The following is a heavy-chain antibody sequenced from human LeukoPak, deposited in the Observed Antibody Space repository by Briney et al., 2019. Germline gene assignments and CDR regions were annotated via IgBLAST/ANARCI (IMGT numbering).Heavy chain of an antibody. D-gene: IGHD6-19*01. V-gene: IGHV3-53*01. Sequence: GGSLRLSCAASGFTVSSNYMSWVRQAPGKGLEWVSVIYSGGSTYYADSVKGRFTISRDNSKNTLYLQMNSLRAEDTAVNYCARVAVAGNYFDYWGQGTLVTVSS. CDR1: GFTVSSNY. J-gene: IGHJ4*02. CDR3: ARVAVAGNYFDY. CDR2: IYSGGST.